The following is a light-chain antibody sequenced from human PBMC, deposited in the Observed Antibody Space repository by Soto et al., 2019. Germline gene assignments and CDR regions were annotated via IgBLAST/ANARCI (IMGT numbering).Light chain of an antibody. CDR3: SSYTSSSTPRYV. V-gene: IGLV2-14*01. CDR1: SSDVGGHNY. J-gene: IGLJ1*01. Sequence: QSVLTQPASVSGSPGQSITISCTGTSSDVGGHNYVSWYQQHPGKAPKLMIYEVSNRPSGVSNRFSGSKSGNTASLTISGLQAEDEADYYCSSYTSSSTPRYVFGTGTKVTV. CDR2: EVS.